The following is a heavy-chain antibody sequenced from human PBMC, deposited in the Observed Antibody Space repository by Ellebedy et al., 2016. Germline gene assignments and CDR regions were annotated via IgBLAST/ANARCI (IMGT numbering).Heavy chain of an antibody. CDR2: IKQDGSEK. J-gene: IGHJ4*02. CDR1: GFTFSSYW. Sequence: GGSLRLXCAASGFTFSSYWMSWVRQAPGKGLEWVANIKQDGSEKYYVDSVKGRFTISRDNAKNSLYLQMNSLRAEDTAVYYCARDWTLAAAGPSDYWGQGTLVTVSS. V-gene: IGHV3-7*01. D-gene: IGHD6-13*01. CDR3: ARDWTLAAAGPSDY.